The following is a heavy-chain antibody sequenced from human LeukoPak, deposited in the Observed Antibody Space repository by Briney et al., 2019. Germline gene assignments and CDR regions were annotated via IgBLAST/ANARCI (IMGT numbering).Heavy chain of an antibody. J-gene: IGHJ3*02. Sequence: GGSLRLSCAASGFTFSSYSMNWVRQAPGKGLEWVSSISSSSSYIYYADSVKGRFTISRDNAKNSLYLRMNSLRAEDTAVYYCARDIPSPYYYDSSGDAFDIWGQGTMVTVSS. V-gene: IGHV3-21*01. D-gene: IGHD3-22*01. CDR2: ISSSSSYI. CDR3: ARDIPSPYYYDSSGDAFDI. CDR1: GFTFSSYS.